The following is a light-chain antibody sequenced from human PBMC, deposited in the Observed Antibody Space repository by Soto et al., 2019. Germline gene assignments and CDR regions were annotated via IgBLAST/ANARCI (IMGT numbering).Light chain of an antibody. CDR3: QQFNSYPRVT. CDR2: GAS. V-gene: IGKV1-9*01. CDR1: QCTSNC. Sequence: DVDLTQSPSFLSASVGDRVTITCLASQCTSNCLACFQQKPGKAPKLLIYGASTLQRGVPSRFSGSGSGTEFTLTISSLQPEDFATYYCQQFNSYPRVTFGGGTRVEIK. J-gene: IGKJ4*02.